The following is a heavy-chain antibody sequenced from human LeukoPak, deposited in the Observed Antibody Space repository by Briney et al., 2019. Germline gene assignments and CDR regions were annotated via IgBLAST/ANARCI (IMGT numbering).Heavy chain of an antibody. D-gene: IGHD3-16*02. CDR2: ISYDGSNK. J-gene: IGHJ4*02. V-gene: IGHV3-30-3*01. CDR1: GFTFSSYA. Sequence: GGSLRLSCAASGFTFSSYAMHWVRQAPGKGLEWVAVISYDGSNKYYADSVKGRFTISRDNSKNTLYLQMNSLRAEDTAVYYCARDQDDYVRGSYPDAYWGQGTLVTVSS. CDR3: ARDQDDYVRGSYPDAY.